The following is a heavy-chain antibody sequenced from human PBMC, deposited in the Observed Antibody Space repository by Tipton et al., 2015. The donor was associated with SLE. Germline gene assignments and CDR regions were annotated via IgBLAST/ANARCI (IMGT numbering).Heavy chain of an antibody. Sequence: SLRLSCAASGFTFNSYGMHWVRQAPGKGLEWVAFMRYGGSNKYFADSVKGRFTISRDDSKNTLYLQMNSLRAEDTAVYYCAKNQIPGIYYNMDVWGQGTTVTVSS. CDR3: AKNQIPGIYYNMDV. CDR2: MRYGGSNK. J-gene: IGHJ6*02. CDR1: GFTFNSYG. D-gene: IGHD3-10*01. V-gene: IGHV3-30*02.